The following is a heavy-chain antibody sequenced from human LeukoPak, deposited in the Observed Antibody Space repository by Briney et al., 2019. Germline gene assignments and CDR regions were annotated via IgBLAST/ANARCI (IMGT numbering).Heavy chain of an antibody. CDR2: ISTTASTI. V-gene: IGHV3-11*04. D-gene: IGHD1-1*01. CDR3: ARDLEPGTYYYYGMDV. Sequence: GGSLRLSCAASGFTFSDYYMSWIRQAPGKGLEWVSYISTTASTIYYADSVKGRFTISRDNSKNTLYLQMNSLRAEDTAVYYCARDLEPGTYYYYGMDVWGQGTTVTVSS. J-gene: IGHJ6*02. CDR1: GFTFSDYY.